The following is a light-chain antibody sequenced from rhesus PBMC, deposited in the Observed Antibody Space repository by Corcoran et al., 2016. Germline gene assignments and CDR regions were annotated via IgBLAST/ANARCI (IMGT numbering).Light chain of an antibody. Sequence: QPVLTQTPSLSASPGTSVRLNCALSRDFNVDTYNIFWYQPKPGSPPRFLLYFFSDSRQGQGSGVPSRFSGSKDGPATAGLLLISGLQSEDDADYYCATWHRRTYFFGPGTRLAVL. J-gene: IGLJ1*01. CDR1: RDFNVDTYN. CDR3: ATWHRRTYF. V-gene: IGLV5-69*01. CDR2: FFSDSRQ.